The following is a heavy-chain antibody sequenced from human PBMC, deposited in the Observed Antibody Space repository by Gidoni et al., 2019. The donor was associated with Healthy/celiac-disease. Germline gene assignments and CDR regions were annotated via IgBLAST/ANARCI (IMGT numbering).Heavy chain of an antibody. V-gene: IGHV4-39*01. Sequence: QLQLQESGPGLVKPSETLSLTCTVSDGSISSSRYYWGWIRQRPGKGLEWIGSIYYSGSTYYTPSLKSRGPISVDTSKNQFALKLSSVTAADTAVYYCARGLGWSIAARRGWFDPWGQGTLVTVSS. D-gene: IGHD6-6*01. CDR2: IYYSGST. J-gene: IGHJ5*02. CDR3: ARGLGWSIAARRGWFDP. CDR1: DGSISSSRYY.